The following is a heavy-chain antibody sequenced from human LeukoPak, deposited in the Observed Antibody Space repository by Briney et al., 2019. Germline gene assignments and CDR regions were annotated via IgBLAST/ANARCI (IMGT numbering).Heavy chain of an antibody. CDR3: VRGLNLGTTDSY. V-gene: IGHV3-30*03. CDR1: GFTFSNYG. Sequence: GGSLRLSCAASGFTFSNYGMHWVRQAPGKGLEWVTFISYDESSKYYADSVKGRFTISRDNSKNTLYLQMNSLRAEDTAVYYSVRGLNLGTTDSYWGQGTLVTVSS. CDR2: ISYDESSK. J-gene: IGHJ4*02. D-gene: IGHD4-11*01.